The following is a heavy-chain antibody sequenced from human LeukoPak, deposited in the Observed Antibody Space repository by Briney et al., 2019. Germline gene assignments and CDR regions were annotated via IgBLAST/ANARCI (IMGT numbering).Heavy chain of an antibody. CDR2: INHSGST. D-gene: IGHD4-23*01. V-gene: IGHV4-34*01. CDR1: GGSFSGYY. Sequence: SETLSLTCAVYGGSFSGYYWSWIRQPPGKGLEWIGEINHSGSTNYNPSLKSRVTISVDTSKNQFSLKLSSVTAADTAVYYCARTPLPQKYGGRSDYWGQGTLVTVSS. J-gene: IGHJ4*02. CDR3: ARTPLPQKYGGRSDY.